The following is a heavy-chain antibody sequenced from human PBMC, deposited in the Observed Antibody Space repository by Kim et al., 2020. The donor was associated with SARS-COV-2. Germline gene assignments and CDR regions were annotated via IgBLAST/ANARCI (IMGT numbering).Heavy chain of an antibody. CDR1: GFTFSNYW. Sequence: GGSLRLSCAASGFTFSNYWMNWVRQAPGKGLVWVSRINSDGSSTSYADSVKGRFTISRDNAKNTLYLQMNSLRAEDTAVYYCAREGPGNYFDYWGQGTLVTVSS. CDR3: AREGPGNYFDY. D-gene: IGHD1-26*01. J-gene: IGHJ4*02. V-gene: IGHV3-74*01. CDR2: INSDGSST.